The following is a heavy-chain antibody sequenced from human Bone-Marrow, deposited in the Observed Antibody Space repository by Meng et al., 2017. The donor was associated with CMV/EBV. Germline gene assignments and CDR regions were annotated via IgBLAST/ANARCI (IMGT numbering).Heavy chain of an antibody. Sequence: SETLSPTCAVYGGSFSGYDWSWIRQSPGKGLEWIGEINHRGSTNYNPSLKSRLTISVDTSKNQFSLKLHSVTAADTAVYYCARGSTSVTMIVVVITAASLAYDSWGQGTLVTVSS. D-gene: IGHD3-22*01. CDR1: GGSFSGYD. J-gene: IGHJ4*02. CDR2: INHRGST. V-gene: IGHV4-34*01. CDR3: ARGSTSVTMIVVVITAASLAYDS.